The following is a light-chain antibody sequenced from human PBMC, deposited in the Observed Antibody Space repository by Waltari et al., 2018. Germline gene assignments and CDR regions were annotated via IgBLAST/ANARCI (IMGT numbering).Light chain of an antibody. CDR1: SSDDGDYNY. CDR3: SSYTSTSTVL. Sequence: QSALTQPASVSGSPGQSIIISCTGTSSDDGDYNYVSWYQQHPGKSPKLRMYEVTNRPSGFSNRFSGSKSGNTAALTSSGLQAEDGADYSCSSYTSTSTVLFGGGTKLTVL. V-gene: IGLV2-14*01. CDR2: EVT. J-gene: IGLJ2*01.